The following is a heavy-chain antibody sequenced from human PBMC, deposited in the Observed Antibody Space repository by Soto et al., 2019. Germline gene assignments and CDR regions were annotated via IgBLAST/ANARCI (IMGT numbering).Heavy chain of an antibody. Sequence: EVQLVESGGGLVQPGGSLRLSCAASGFTFSSYWMSWVRQAPVKGLEWVGNIKQDGSEKNYVDFVEGRFTISRDNAENSLYLQMNSLRAEDTAVYYCGRRASAGRGWEVWGQGTTVGVSS. D-gene: IGHD6-13*01. CDR3: GRRASAGRGWEV. V-gene: IGHV3-7*01. J-gene: IGHJ6*02. CDR1: GFTFSSYW. CDR2: IKQDGSEK.